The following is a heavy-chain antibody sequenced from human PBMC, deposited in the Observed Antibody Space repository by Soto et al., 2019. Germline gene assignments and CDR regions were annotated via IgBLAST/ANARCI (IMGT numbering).Heavy chain of an antibody. V-gene: IGHV5-51*01. CDR3: ATIKVGSHYYYHGMDV. CDR2: IYPGDSDT. Sequence: GESLKISCKGSGYSFTSYWIGWVRQMPGKGLEWMGIIYPGDSDTRYSPSFQGQVTISADKSISTAYLQWSSLKASDTAIYYCATIKVGSHYYYHGMDVWGQGTTVTVSS. J-gene: IGHJ6*02. CDR1: GYSFTSYW. D-gene: IGHD3-10*01.